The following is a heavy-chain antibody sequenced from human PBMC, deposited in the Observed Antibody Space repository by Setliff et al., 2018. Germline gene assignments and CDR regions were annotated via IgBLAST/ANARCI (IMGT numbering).Heavy chain of an antibody. CDR1: GGTFGDYG. D-gene: IGHD3-16*01. CDR3: ARDGISWLMWFDP. Sequence: SVKVSCKASGGTFGDYGITWVRQAPGQGLEWMGGIILIFDRTKYAQKFQGRVTITADKSTSTAYMELSSLKSEDTAVYYCARDGISWLMWFDPWGQGTLVTVSS. V-gene: IGHV1-69*06. CDR2: IILIFDRT. J-gene: IGHJ5*02.